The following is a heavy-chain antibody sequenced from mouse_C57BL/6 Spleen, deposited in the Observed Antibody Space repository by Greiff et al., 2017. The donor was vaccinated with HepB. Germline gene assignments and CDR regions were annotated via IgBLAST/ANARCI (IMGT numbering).Heavy chain of an antibody. CDR3: ARGYYYGSSGWYFDV. Sequence: LVESGAELVKPGASVKMSCKASGYTFTTYPIEWMKQNHGKSLEWIGNFHPYNDDTKYNEKFKGKATLTVEKSSSTVYLELSRLTSDDSAVYYCARGYYYGSSGWYFDVWGTGTTVTVSS. D-gene: IGHD1-1*01. CDR2: FHPYNDDT. J-gene: IGHJ1*03. V-gene: IGHV1-47*01. CDR1: GYTFTTYP.